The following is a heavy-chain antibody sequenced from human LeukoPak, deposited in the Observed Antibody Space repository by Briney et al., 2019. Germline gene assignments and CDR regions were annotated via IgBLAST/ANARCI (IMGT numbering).Heavy chain of an antibody. CDR2: IYYSGST. D-gene: IGHD3-10*01. J-gene: IGHJ6*02. Sequence: PSQTLSLTCTVSGGSISSGDYYWSWIRQPPGKGLEWIGYIYYSGSTNYNPSLKSRVTISVDTSKNQFSLKLSSVTAVDTAVYYCAGTMVRGVIQDVWGQGTTVTVSS. CDR1: GGSISSGDYY. V-gene: IGHV4-61*08. CDR3: AGTMVRGVIQDV.